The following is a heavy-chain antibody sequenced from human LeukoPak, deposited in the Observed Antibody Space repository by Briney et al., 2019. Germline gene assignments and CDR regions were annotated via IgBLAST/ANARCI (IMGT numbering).Heavy chain of an antibody. Sequence: GGSLRLPCVVSGFTIANHGMHWVRQAAGKGLEWVAMISHDGGVEYYRDSVKGRFIISRDNSNDMLYLQMNSLRVEDTAVYYCAKDWGSSDWYNWFDPWGQGTLVTVSS. D-gene: IGHD6-19*01. V-gene: IGHV3-30*18. CDR2: ISHDGGVE. J-gene: IGHJ5*02. CDR1: GFTIANHG. CDR3: AKDWGSSDWYNWFDP.